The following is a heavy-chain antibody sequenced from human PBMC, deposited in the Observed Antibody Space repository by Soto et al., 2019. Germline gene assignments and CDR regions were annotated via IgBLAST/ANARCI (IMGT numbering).Heavy chain of an antibody. Sequence: EVQLLESGGGLVQPGGSLRLSCAASGFTFSSYAMSWVRQAPGKGLEWVSAISGSGGSTYYADSVKGRFTISRDNSKNTLDLQMNSLRAEDTAVYYCATSYGDYEGWYFDLWGRGTLVTVSS. V-gene: IGHV3-23*01. CDR3: ATSYGDYEGWYFDL. CDR1: GFTFSSYA. D-gene: IGHD4-17*01. J-gene: IGHJ2*01. CDR2: ISGSGGST.